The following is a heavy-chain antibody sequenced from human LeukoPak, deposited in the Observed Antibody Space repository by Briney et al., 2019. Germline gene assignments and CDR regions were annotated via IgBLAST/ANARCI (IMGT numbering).Heavy chain of an antibody. CDR2: ISAYNGNT. CDR1: GYTFTSYG. CDR3: ARAPPFMYYDDSSGYSTQFDY. J-gene: IGHJ4*02. D-gene: IGHD3-22*01. Sequence: ASVKVSCKASGYTFTSYGISWVRQAPGQGLEWMGWISAYNGNTNYAQKLQGRVTMTTDTSTSTAYMELRSLRSDDMAVYYCARAPPFMYYDDSSGYSTQFDYWGQGTLVSVSS. V-gene: IGHV1-18*03.